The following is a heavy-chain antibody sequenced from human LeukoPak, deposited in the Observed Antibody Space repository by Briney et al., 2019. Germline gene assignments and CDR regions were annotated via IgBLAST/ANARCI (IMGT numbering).Heavy chain of an antibody. CDR1: GGSISSSSYY. CDR3: ASQDYDFWSGQHDY. D-gene: IGHD3-3*01. CDR2: IYYSGST. Sequence: SETLSLSCTVSGGSISSSSYYWGWIRQPPGKGLEWIGSIYYSGSTYYNPSLKSRVTISVDTSKNQFSLKLSSVTAADTAVYYCASQDYDFWSGQHDYWGQGTLVTVSS. V-gene: IGHV4-39*01. J-gene: IGHJ4*02.